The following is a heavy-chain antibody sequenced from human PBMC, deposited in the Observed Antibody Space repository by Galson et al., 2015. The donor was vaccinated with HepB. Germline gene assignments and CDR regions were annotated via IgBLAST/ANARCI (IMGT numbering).Heavy chain of an antibody. D-gene: IGHD4-17*01. CDR1: GGSISSYY. CDR3: ARGGLRPSVYMDV. V-gene: IGHV4-59*01. CDR2: IYYSGST. J-gene: IGHJ6*03. Sequence: TLSLTCTVSGGSISSYYWSWIRQSPGKGLEWIGYIYYSGSTNYNPSLKSRVTISIDTSKTQFSLKLSSVTAADTAVYHCARGGLRPSVYMDVWGKGTTVTVSS.